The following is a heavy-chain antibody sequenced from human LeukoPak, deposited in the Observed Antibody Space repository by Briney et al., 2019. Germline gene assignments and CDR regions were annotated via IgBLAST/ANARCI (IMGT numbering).Heavy chain of an antibody. CDR2: ISGSGGST. D-gene: IGHD3-9*01. J-gene: IGHJ3*02. V-gene: IGHV3-23*01. CDR1: GFTFISYS. Sequence: GGSLRLSCAASGFTFISYSMNWVRQAPGKGLEWVSAISGSGGSTYYADSVKGRFTISRDNSKNTLYLQMNSLRAEDTAVYYCAAGHYDILTGYFDAFDIWGQGTMVTVSS. CDR3: AAGHYDILTGYFDAFDI.